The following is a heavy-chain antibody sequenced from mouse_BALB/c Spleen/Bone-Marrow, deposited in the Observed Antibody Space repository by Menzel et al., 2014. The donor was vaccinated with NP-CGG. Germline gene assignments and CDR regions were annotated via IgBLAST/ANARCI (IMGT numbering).Heavy chain of an antibody. CDR1: GFSLSTSGMG. Sequence: QVTLKECGPGILQPSQTLSLTCSFSGFSLSTSGMGVGWIRQPSGKGLEWLAHIWWDDVKRYNPALKSRLTISKDTSSSQVFLKIASVDTADTATYYCARAYYGNYGWYFDVWGAGTTVTVFS. CDR2: IWWDDVK. V-gene: IGHV8-8*01. J-gene: IGHJ1*01. CDR3: ARAYYGNYGWYFDV. D-gene: IGHD2-1*01.